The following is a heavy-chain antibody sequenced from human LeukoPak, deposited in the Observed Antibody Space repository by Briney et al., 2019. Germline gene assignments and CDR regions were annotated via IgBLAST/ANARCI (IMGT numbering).Heavy chain of an antibody. D-gene: IGHD3-16*01. J-gene: IGHJ5*02. CDR3: AREVRGFVTWFDP. Sequence: GGPLRLSCEASGFSFSSFWMSWVRQAPGKGLEWVANIKQDGSEKYYVDSVKGRFTISRDNAKNSLYLQMNSLRAEDTALYYCAREVRGFVTWFDPWGQGTLVTVSS. CDR1: GFSFSSFW. V-gene: IGHV3-7*01. CDR2: IKQDGSEK.